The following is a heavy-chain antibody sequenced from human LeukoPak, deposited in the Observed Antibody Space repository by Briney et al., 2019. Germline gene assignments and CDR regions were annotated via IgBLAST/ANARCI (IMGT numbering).Heavy chain of an antibody. J-gene: IGHJ4*02. CDR3: ARLGVGAPYYFDY. CDR1: GGSFSGYY. D-gene: IGHD1-26*01. V-gene: IGHV4-34*01. Sequence: KSSETLSLTCAVYGGSFSGYYWSWIRQPPGKGLEWIGEINHSGSTNYNPSLKSRVTISVDTSKNQFSLKLSSVTAADTAVYYCARLGVGAPYYFDYWGQGPWSPSPQ. CDR2: INHSGST.